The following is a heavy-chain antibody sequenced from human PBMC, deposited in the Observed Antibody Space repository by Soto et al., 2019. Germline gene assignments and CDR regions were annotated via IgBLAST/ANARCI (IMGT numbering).Heavy chain of an antibody. CDR3: AKGGGGYYLYDY. D-gene: IGHD3-22*01. CDR2: ISGSGGST. J-gene: IGHJ4*02. V-gene: IGHV3-23*01. Sequence: QAGGSLRLSCAASGFTFSSYAMSWVRQAPGKGLEWVSAISGSGGSTYYADSVKGRFTISRDNSKNTLYLQMNSLRAEDTAVYYCAKGGGGYYLYDYWGQGTLVTVYS. CDR1: GFTFSSYA.